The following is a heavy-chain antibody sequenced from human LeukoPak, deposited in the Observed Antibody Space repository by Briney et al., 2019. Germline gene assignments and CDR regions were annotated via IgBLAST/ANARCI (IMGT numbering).Heavy chain of an antibody. Sequence: GSLRLSCAASGFTFSSYGMHWVRQAPGKGLGWVAVISYDGSNKYYADSVKGRFTISRDNSKNTLYLQMNSLRAEDTAVYYCAKGAGNYYDGMDVWGQGTTVTVSS. V-gene: IGHV3-30*18. CDR3: AKGAGNYYDGMDV. D-gene: IGHD2/OR15-2a*01. J-gene: IGHJ6*02. CDR2: ISYDGSNK. CDR1: GFTFSSYG.